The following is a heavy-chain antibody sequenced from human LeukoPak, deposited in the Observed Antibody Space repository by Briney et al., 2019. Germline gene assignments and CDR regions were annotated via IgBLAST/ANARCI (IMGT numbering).Heavy chain of an antibody. D-gene: IGHD6-6*01. CDR2: ISDSGDST. J-gene: IGHJ4*02. CDR1: GYSISSGYY. V-gene: IGHV3-23*01. CDR3: TKGRGSSSVFES. Sequence: ETLSLTCTVSGYSISSGYYWGWIRQPPGKGLEWISRISDSGDSTHYADSVKGRFTISRDNSKNTLYLQMNTLRVEDTAVYYCTKGRGSSSVFESWGQGTLVTVSS.